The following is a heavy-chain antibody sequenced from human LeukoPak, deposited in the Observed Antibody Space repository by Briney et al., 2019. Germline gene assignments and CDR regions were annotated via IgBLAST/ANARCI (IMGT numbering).Heavy chain of an antibody. Sequence: GGSLRLSCAASGFTFSNAWMSWVRQAPGKGLEWVGRIKSKTDGGTTDYAAPVKGRFTISRDDSKNTLYLQMNSLRAEDTAVYYCAKGGYYRDFDYWGQGTLVTVSS. D-gene: IGHD3-22*01. V-gene: IGHV3-15*01. CDR1: GFTFSNAW. CDR2: IKSKTDGGTT. CDR3: AKGGYYRDFDY. J-gene: IGHJ4*02.